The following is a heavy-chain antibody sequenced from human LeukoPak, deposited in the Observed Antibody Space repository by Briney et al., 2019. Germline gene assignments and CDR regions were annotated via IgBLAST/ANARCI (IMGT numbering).Heavy chain of an antibody. CDR3: ARHRRGGYGDYVFPLGY. CDR1: GYTFTSYG. Sequence: ASVKVSCKASGYTFTSYGISWVRQAPGQGLEWMGRISAYNGNTNYAQKLQGRVTMTTDTSTSTAYMELRSLRSDDTAVYYCARHRRGGYGDYVFPLGYWGQGTLVTVSS. CDR2: ISAYNGNT. D-gene: IGHD4-17*01. V-gene: IGHV1-18*01. J-gene: IGHJ4*02.